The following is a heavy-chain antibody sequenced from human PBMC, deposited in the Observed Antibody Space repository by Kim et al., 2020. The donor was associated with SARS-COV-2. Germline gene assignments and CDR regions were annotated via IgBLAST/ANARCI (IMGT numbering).Heavy chain of an antibody. CDR2: ISYDGSNK. D-gene: IGHD6-19*01. CDR3: ARTLSSGWLWAFDI. J-gene: IGHJ3*02. CDR1: GFTFSNYG. V-gene: IGHV3-33*05. Sequence: GGSLRLSCAASGFTFSNYGMHWVRQAPGKGLEWVAIISYDGSNKYYADSVKGRFTISRDNSKNTLYLQMNSLRAEDTAVYYCARTLSSGWLWAFDIWG.